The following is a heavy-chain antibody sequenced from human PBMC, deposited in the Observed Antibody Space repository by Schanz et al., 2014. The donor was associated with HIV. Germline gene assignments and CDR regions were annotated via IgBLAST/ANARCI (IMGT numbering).Heavy chain of an antibody. CDR3: ARGLAARLPHYHFGMDV. CDR1: GFTFSSYS. D-gene: IGHD6-6*01. Sequence: EVQLVESGGGLVQPGGSLRLSCAVSGFTFSSYSMNWVRQAPGKGLEWVSYISSSSTTIYYADSVKGRFTISRDYVKNSVDLEMNRLTGEDTAVYYCARGLAARLPHYHFGMDVWGQGTTVTVSS. J-gene: IGHJ6*02. V-gene: IGHV3-48*04. CDR2: ISSSSTTI.